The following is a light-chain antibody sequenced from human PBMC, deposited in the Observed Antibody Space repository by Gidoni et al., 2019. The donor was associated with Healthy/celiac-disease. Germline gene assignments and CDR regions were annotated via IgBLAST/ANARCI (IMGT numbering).Light chain of an antibody. CDR2: WAS. V-gene: IGKV4-1*01. J-gene: IGKJ2*01. Sequence: DIVMTQSPDSLAVSLGERATINFKSSQIVLYSSNNKNYLAWYPQKPGQPPKLLIYWASTRESGVSDRFSGSGSGTDFTLTISSLQAEDVAVYYCQQYYSTPYTFGQGTKLEIK. CDR1: QIVLYSSNNKNY. CDR3: QQYYSTPYT.